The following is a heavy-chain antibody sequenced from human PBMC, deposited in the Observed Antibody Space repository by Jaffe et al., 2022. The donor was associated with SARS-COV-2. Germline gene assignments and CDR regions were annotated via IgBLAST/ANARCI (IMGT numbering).Heavy chain of an antibody. J-gene: IGHJ6*02. CDR1: GGSISSGAYY. CDR2: IYTGGTT. Sequence: VQLQESGPGLVKPSQTLSLTCTVSGGSISSGAYYWSWIRQPAGKGLEWIGRIYTGGTTNYNPSLKSRVTISIDTSKNQFSLRLSSVTAADTAVYYCARDLSEVQYYYYHGMDVWGQGTTVTVAS. V-gene: IGHV4-61*02. CDR3: ARDLSEVQYYYYHGMDV.